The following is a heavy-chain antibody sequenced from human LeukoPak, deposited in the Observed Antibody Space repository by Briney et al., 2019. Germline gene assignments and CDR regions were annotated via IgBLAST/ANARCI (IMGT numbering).Heavy chain of an antibody. J-gene: IGHJ3*02. CDR2: ISSSSSYI. V-gene: IGHV3-21*01. Sequence: GGTLRLSCAASGFTFSSHSMNWVRQAPGKGLEWVSSISSSSSYIYYADSVKGRFTISRDNAKNSLYLQMNSLRAEDTAVYYCARVRSGTTVVTPGAFDIWGQGTMVTVSS. CDR1: GFTFSSHS. CDR3: ARVRSGTTVVTPGAFDI. D-gene: IGHD4-23*01.